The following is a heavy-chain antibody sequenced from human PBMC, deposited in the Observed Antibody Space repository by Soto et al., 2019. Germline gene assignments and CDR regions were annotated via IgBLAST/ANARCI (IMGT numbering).Heavy chain of an antibody. CDR1: GFTFSSYA. Sequence: GGSLRLSCAASGFTFSSYAMNWVRQAPGKGLEWVSTISGSGGSTYYADSVKGRFTISRDNSKNTLYLQMNSLRAEDTAVYYCATRGGSGYADYWGQGTLVTVSS. V-gene: IGHV3-23*01. D-gene: IGHD5-12*01. CDR3: ATRGGSGYADY. CDR2: ISGSGGST. J-gene: IGHJ4*02.